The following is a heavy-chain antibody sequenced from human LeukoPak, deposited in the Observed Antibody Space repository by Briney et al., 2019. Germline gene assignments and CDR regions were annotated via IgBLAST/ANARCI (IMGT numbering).Heavy chain of an antibody. CDR3: ARDSSSWPYYMDV. Sequence: PSETLSLTCTVSGGSISSYYWSWIRQPPGKGLEWIGCIYYSGSTNYNPSLKSRVTISADTSKNQFSLNLSSVTAADTAVYYCARDSSSWPYYMDVWGKGTTVTVSS. D-gene: IGHD6-13*01. CDR2: IYYSGST. J-gene: IGHJ6*03. CDR1: GGSISSYY. V-gene: IGHV4-59*01.